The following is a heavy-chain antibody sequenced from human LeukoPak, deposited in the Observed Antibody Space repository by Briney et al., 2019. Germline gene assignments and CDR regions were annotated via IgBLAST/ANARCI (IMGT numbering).Heavy chain of an antibody. CDR3: ARNVEVRGVITHWFDP. CDR1: GYTFTGYY. V-gene: IGHV1-2*02. Sequence: ASVKVSCKASGYTFTGYYMHWVRQAPGQGLEWMGWINPNSGGTNYAQKFQGRVTMTRDTSISTAYMELSRLRSDDTAVYYCARNVEVRGVITHWFDPWGQGTLVTVSS. J-gene: IGHJ5*02. CDR2: INPNSGGT. D-gene: IGHD3-10*01.